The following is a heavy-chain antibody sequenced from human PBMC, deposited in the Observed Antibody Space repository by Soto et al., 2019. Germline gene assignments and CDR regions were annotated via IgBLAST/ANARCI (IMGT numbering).Heavy chain of an antibody. CDR2: ISSSSSYT. V-gene: IGHV3-11*06. CDR3: ARDREATTDY. Sequence: QVQLVESGGGLVKPGGSLRRSCAASGFTFSDYYMSWIRQAPGKGLEWVSYISSSSSYTNYADSVKGRFTISSDNAKNSLYLQITSPRAEDTAVYYCARDREATTDYWGQGTLVTVSS. J-gene: IGHJ4*02. CDR1: GFTFSDYY. D-gene: IGHD1-26*01.